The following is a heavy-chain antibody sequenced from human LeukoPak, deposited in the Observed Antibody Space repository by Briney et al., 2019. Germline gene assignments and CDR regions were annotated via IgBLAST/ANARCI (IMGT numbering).Heavy chain of an antibody. CDR3: TTGIDDEGGY. CDR1: GFTHSNVC. D-gene: IGHD3-3*02. J-gene: IGHJ4*02. CDR2: IKTNAEGGTL. V-gene: IGHV3-15*07. Sequence: GGSLRLSCAASGFTHSNVCMNWVRQAPGKGLEWVGRIKTNAEGGTLDYTAPVKGRFTISRDDSKNTLYLQMDSLEVEDTGMYYCTTGIDDEGGYWGQGTLVTVSS.